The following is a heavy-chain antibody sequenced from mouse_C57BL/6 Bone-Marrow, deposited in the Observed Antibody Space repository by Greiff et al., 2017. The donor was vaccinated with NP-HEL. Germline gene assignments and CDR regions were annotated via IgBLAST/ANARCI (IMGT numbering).Heavy chain of an antibody. CDR2: INPSSGYT. J-gene: IGHJ1*03. V-gene: IGHV1-7*01. CDR3: ARDGSSSYGYFDV. Sequence: VQLQQSGAELAKPGASVKLSCKASGYTFTSYWMHWVKQRPGQGLEWIGYINPSSGYTKYNQKFKDKATLTADKSSSTAYMQLSSLTYEDSAVYDCARDGSSSYGYFDVWGTGTTVTVSS. CDR1: GYTFTSYW. D-gene: IGHD1-1*01.